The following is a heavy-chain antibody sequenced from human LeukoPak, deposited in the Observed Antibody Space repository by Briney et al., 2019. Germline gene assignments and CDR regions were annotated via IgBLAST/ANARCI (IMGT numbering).Heavy chain of an antibody. CDR2: ISSSGGST. J-gene: IGHJ4*02. D-gene: IGHD3-10*01. V-gene: IGHV3-64*01. Sequence: GGSLRLSCAASGFTFSSYAMHWVRQAPGKGLEYVSAISSSGGSTHYANSVKGRFTISRDNSKNTLFLQMGSLRAEDMAVYYCARDGPYRGSSYFFDYWGQGTLVTVSS. CDR3: ARDGPYRGSSYFFDY. CDR1: GFTFSSYA.